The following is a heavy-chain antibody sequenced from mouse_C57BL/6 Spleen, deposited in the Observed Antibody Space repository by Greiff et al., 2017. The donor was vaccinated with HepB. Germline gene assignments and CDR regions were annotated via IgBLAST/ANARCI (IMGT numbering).Heavy chain of an antibody. CDR1: GFTFSDYY. V-gene: IGHV5-12*01. CDR3: ARQDAMDY. Sequence: EVQVVESGGGLVQPGGSLKLSCAASGFTFSDYYMYWVRQTPEKRLEWVAYISNGGGSTYYPDTVKGRFTISRDNAKNTLYLQMSRLKSEDTAMYYCARQDAMDYWGQGTSVTVSS. CDR2: ISNGGGST. J-gene: IGHJ4*01.